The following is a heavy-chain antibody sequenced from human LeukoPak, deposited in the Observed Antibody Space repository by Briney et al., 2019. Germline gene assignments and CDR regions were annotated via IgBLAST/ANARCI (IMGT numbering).Heavy chain of an antibody. J-gene: IGHJ4*02. CDR3: ARDGMIVVPGFDY. CDR2: ISTNTTTI. CDR1: GFTFKFYS. V-gene: IGHV3-48*01. D-gene: IGHD3-22*01. Sequence: PGGSLRLSCAASGFTFKFYSMNWVRQAPGKGLEWVSYISTNTTTIYYADSVKGRFTISRDNAKNSLYLQMNSLRAEDTAVYYCARDGMIVVPGFDYWGQGTLVTVSS.